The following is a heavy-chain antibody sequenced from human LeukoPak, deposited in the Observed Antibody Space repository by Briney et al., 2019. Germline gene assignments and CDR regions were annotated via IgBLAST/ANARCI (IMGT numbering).Heavy chain of an antibody. CDR2: IYYSGST. D-gene: IGHD3-10*02. Sequence: KTSETLSLTCTVSGGSFSSSDYYWSWIRQPPGKGLEWIGYIYYSGSTDYNPSLKSRVTISVDTSKNQFSLKLSSVTAADTAVYYCAREGVTMYYFDYWGQGTLVTVSS. J-gene: IGHJ4*02. V-gene: IGHV4-61*08. CDR3: AREGVTMYYFDY. CDR1: GGSFSSSDYY.